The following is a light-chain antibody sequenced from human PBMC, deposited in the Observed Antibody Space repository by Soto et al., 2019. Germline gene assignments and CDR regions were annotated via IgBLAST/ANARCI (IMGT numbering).Light chain of an antibody. Sequence: DIVMTQSPDSLAVSLGERATINCKSSQSVLYSPDRRNYLAWYQQKPGKVPRLLIYAASTLQSGVPSRFSGSGSGTDFTLTISSLQPEDVATYYCQKYNSAVDTFGGGTKVDIK. V-gene: IGKV1-27*01. J-gene: IGKJ4*01. CDR1: QSVLYSPDRRNY. CDR2: AAS. CDR3: QKYNSAVDT.